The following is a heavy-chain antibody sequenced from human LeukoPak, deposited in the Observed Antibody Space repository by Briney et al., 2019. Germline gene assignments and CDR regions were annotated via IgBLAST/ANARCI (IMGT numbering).Heavy chain of an antibody. Sequence: GRSLRLSCTAPGFTFGDYAMSWVRQAPGKGLEWVGFIRSKAYGGTTEYAASVKGRSTISRDDSKSIAYLQMNSLKTEDTAVYYCTSCSSISCYTFDFDYWGQGTLVTVSS. CDR3: TSCSSISCYTFDFDY. CDR2: IRSKAYGGTT. D-gene: IGHD2-2*02. V-gene: IGHV3-49*04. CDR1: GFTFGDYA. J-gene: IGHJ4*02.